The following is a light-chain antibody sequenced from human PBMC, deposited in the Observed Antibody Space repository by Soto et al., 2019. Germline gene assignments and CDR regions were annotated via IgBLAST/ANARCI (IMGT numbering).Light chain of an antibody. CDR2: GAS. J-gene: IGKJ5*01. Sequence: EIVLTQSPGTLSLSPGERATLSCRASQSVSSSCLAWYQQKPGQAPRLLIYGASSRATGIPDRFSGSGSGTDFTLTISRLEPEDFAVYYCQQGTFGQGTRLEIK. CDR1: QSVSSSC. CDR3: QQGT. V-gene: IGKV3-20*01.